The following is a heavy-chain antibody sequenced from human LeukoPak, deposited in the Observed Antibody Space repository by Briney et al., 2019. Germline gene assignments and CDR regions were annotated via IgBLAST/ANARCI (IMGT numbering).Heavy chain of an antibody. V-gene: IGHV4-30-2*01. CDR3: ARDLPSGSSPYYFDY. D-gene: IGHD1-26*01. Sequence: PSETLSLTCAVSGGSISSGGYSWSWIRQPPGKGLEWIGYIYHSGSTYYNPSLKSRVTISVDRSKNQFSLKLSSVTAADTAVYYCARDLPSGSSPYYFDYWGQGTLVTVSS. J-gene: IGHJ4*02. CDR1: GGSISSGGYS. CDR2: IYHSGST.